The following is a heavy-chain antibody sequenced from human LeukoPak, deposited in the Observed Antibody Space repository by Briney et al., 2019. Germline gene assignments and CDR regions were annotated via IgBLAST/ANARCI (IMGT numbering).Heavy chain of an antibody. CDR1: RYTFTSYY. J-gene: IGHJ3*02. V-gene: IGHV1-46*01. CDR2: INPSGGST. CDR3: ARVGAADAFDI. Sequence: ASVKVSCKASRYTFTSYYMHWVRQAPGQGLEWMGIINPSGGSTSYAQKFQGRVTMTRDTSTSTVYMELSSLRSEDTAVYYCARVGAADAFDIWGQGTMVTVSS. D-gene: IGHD3-10*01.